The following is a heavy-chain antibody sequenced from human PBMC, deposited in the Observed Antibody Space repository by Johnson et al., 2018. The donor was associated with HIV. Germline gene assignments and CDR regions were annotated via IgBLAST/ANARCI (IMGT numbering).Heavy chain of an antibody. J-gene: IGHJ3*02. CDR1: GFTFSSYA. Sequence: QVLLVESGGGVVQPGRSLRLSCAASGFTFSSYAMHWVRQAPGKGLEWVAVISYDGSNKYYADSVKGRFHIYRDKSKNTLYLQMNSLSAEDPAGYYCARDRGIAARPFRYAFDIWGQGTMVTVSS. CDR3: ARDRGIAARPFRYAFDI. D-gene: IGHD6-6*01. CDR2: ISYDGSNK. V-gene: IGHV3-30*04.